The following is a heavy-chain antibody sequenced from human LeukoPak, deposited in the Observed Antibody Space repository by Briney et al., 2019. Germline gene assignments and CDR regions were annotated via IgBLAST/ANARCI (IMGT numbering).Heavy chain of an antibody. D-gene: IGHD3-22*01. CDR2: ISSSSSYI. Sequence: GGSLRLSCAASGFTFSSYSMNWVRQAPGKGLEWVSSISSSSSYIYYADSVKGRFTISRDNAKNSLYLQMKSLRAEDTAVYYCARTYDSSGYYPYYSDYWGQGTLVTVSS. CDR3: ARTYDSSGYYPYYSDY. CDR1: GFTFSSYS. J-gene: IGHJ4*02. V-gene: IGHV3-21*01.